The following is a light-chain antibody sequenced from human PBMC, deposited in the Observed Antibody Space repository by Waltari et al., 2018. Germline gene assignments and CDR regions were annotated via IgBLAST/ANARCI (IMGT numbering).Light chain of an antibody. J-gene: IGKJ1*01. CDR2: DAS. V-gene: IGKV3-20*01. CDR3: QHYVSLPVT. Sequence: EIVLTQSPGTLSLSPGDRATLSCRASQSVSRTLAWYQQKPGQAPTLLIYDASSRATGIPDRFSGSGSGTDFSLTITRLEPEDFAVYYCQHYVSLPVTFGQGTKVEIK. CDR1: QSVSRT.